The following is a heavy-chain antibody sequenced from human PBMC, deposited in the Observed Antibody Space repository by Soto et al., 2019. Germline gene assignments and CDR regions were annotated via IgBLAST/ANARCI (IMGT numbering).Heavy chain of an antibody. V-gene: IGHV3-66*01. CDR1: GFTVSSHY. CDR2: IYSGGST. J-gene: IGHJ6*02. CDR3: ADLYGVDV. Sequence: GGSLRLSCAASGFTVSSHYMNWVRQAPGKGLEWVSVIYSGGSTYYADSVKGRFTISRDNSKNTLYLQMNSLRAEDTAVYHCADLYGVDVWGQGTTVTVSS.